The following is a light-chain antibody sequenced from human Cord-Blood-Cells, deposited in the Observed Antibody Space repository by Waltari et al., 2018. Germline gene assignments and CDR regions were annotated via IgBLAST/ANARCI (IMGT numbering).Light chain of an antibody. CDR1: QSISSW. Sequence: DIQMTQSPSTLSVSVGDRVTITCRASQSISSWLAWYQQKPGKAPKLLIYDASSLESGVPSRFSGSGSWTEFTLTISSLQPDDFATYYCQQYNSYSTFGQGTKLEIK. J-gene: IGKJ2*01. CDR3: QQYNSYST. CDR2: DAS. V-gene: IGKV1-5*01.